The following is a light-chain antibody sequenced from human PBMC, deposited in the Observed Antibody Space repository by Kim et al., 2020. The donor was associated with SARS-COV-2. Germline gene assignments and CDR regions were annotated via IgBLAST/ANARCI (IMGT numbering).Light chain of an antibody. Sequence: QSVTISCTGTSSDVGGYNYVSWDQQHPGKAPKLMIYEVSKRPSGVPDRFSGSKSGNTASLTVSGLQAEDEADYYCSSYAGSNNFGVFGGGTQLTVL. V-gene: IGLV2-8*01. CDR3: SSYAGSNNFGV. CDR2: EVS. J-gene: IGLJ2*01. CDR1: SSDVGGYNY.